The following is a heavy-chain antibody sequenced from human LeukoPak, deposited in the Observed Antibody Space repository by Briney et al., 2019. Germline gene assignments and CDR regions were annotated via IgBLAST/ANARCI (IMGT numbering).Heavy chain of an antibody. Sequence: PGGSLRLSCAASGFTFDDYAMHWVRRAPGKGLEWVSLISWDGGSTYYADSVKGRFTISRDNSKNSLYLQMNSLRAEDTALYYCAKSYYGGIYFDYWGQGTLVTVSS. J-gene: IGHJ4*02. D-gene: IGHD4-23*01. CDR1: GFTFDDYA. CDR2: ISWDGGST. V-gene: IGHV3-43D*03. CDR3: AKSYYGGIYFDY.